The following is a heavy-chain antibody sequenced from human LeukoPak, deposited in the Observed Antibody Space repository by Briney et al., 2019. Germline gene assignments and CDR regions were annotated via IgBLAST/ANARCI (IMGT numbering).Heavy chain of an antibody. V-gene: IGHV3-72*01. CDR2: TTDKAHSYTT. J-gene: IGHJ3*01. CDR3: VTRTFSDFNL. D-gene: IGHD1-14*01. Sequence: GGSLRLSCAASGFTVGTKYMNWVRQAPGKGLEWVGRTTDKAHSYTTQYAASVKGRFTISRDDSENSLYLQMNAVKTEDTAVYYCVTRTFSDFNLWGQGTMVTVSS. CDR1: GFTVGTKY.